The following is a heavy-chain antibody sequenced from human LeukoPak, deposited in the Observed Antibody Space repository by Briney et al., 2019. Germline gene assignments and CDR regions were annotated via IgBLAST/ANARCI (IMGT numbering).Heavy chain of an antibody. Sequence: ASVKVSCKASGYTFTGYYMRWVRQAPGQGLEWMGWINPNSGGTNYAQKFQGRVTMTRDTSISTAYMELSRLRSDDTAVYYCARPNSSGWSFDYWGQGTLVTVSS. CDR2: INPNSGGT. V-gene: IGHV1-2*02. CDR1: GYTFTGYY. D-gene: IGHD6-19*01. J-gene: IGHJ4*02. CDR3: ARPNSSGWSFDY.